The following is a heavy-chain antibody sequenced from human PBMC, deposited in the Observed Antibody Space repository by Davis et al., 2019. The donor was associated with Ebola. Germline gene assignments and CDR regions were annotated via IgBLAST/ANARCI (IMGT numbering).Heavy chain of an antibody. J-gene: IGHJ6*03. CDR3: AKAPAWDYYYYMDV. CDR1: GFTFSSYA. CDR2: ISGSGGST. Sequence: PGGSLRLSCAASGFTFSSYAMSWVRQAPGKGLEWVSAISGSGGSTYYADSVKGRFTISRDNSKNTLYLQMNSLRAENTAVYYCAKAPAWDYYYYMDVWGKGTTVTVSS. D-gene: IGHD7-27*01. V-gene: IGHV3-23*01.